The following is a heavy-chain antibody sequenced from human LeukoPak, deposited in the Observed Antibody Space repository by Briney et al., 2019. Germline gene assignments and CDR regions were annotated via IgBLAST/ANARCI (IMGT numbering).Heavy chain of an antibody. V-gene: IGHV3-23*01. CDR1: GFTFSTYA. Sequence: PGGSLRLSCAASGFTFSTYAMSWVRQAPGKGLEWVSAISSSGGSTYYADSVKGRFTISRDNSKNTLDLQMNSLRAEDTAVYYCAKDPNSGYDLWIFDYWGQGILVTVS. CDR3: AKDPNSGYDLWIFDY. D-gene: IGHD5-12*01. J-gene: IGHJ4*02. CDR2: ISSSGGST.